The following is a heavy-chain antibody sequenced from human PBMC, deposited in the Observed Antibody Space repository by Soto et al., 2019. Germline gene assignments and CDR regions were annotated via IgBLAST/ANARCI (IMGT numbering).Heavy chain of an antibody. CDR1: GFTFDDYA. CDR3: AKDSGSRVYYYYMDV. CDR2: ISWNSGSI. Sequence: GGSLRLSCAASGFTFDDYAMHWVRQAPGKGLEWVSGISWNSGSIGYADSVKGRFTISRDNAKNSLYLQMNSLRAEDTALYYCAKDSGSRVYYYYMDVWGKGTTVTVSS. V-gene: IGHV3-9*01. D-gene: IGHD3-10*01. J-gene: IGHJ6*03.